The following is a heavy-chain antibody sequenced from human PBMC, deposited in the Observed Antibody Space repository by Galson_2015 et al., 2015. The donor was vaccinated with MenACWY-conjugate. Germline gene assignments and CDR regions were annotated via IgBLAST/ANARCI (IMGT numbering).Heavy chain of an antibody. D-gene: IGHD3-3*02. CDR3: ARGVNLASMAGY. V-gene: IGHV4-59*11. CDR2: MYYSGCA. J-gene: IGHJ4*02. CDR1: GGSINSHY. Sequence: LSLTCTVSGGSINSHYWSWIRQPPGKGLEWIGYMYYSGCANYNPSLKSRVTISVDTSKNQFSLTMTSVTAADTAVYYCARGVNLASMAGYWGQGTLVTVSS.